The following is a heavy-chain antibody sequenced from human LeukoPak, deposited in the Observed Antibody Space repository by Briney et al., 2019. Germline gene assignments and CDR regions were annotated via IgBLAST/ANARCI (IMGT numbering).Heavy chain of an antibody. CDR3: ARDRSFSSPDAFDI. Sequence: GASVKVSCKASGGTFSSYAISWVRQAPGQGLEWMGRIIPILGIANYAQKFQGRVTITADKSTSTAYMELSSLRSEDTAVYYCARDRSFSSPDAFDIWGQGTMVTVSS. CDR2: IIPILGIA. D-gene: IGHD6-6*01. V-gene: IGHV1-69*04. J-gene: IGHJ3*02. CDR1: GGTFSSYA.